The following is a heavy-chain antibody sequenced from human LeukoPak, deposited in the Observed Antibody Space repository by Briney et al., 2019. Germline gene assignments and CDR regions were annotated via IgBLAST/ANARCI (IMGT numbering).Heavy chain of an antibody. CDR3: ARDVGYCSSTSCYNYYYYGMDV. V-gene: IGHV4-59*01. Sequence: SETLSLTCTVSGGSISSYYWSWIRQPPGKGLEWIGYIYYSGSTNYNPSLKSRVTISVDTSKNQFSLKLSSVTAADTAAYYCARDVGYCSSTSCYNYYYYGMDVWGQGTTVTVSS. CDR1: GGSISSYY. CDR2: IYYSGST. D-gene: IGHD2-2*02. J-gene: IGHJ6*02.